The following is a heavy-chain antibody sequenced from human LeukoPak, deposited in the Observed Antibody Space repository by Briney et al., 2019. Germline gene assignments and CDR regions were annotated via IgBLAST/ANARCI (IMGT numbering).Heavy chain of an antibody. CDR2: MYYSGST. Sequence: PSETLSLTCTVSGGSISSSSYDWGWIRQPRGKGVEWIGSMYYSGSTYYHPSLKSRVTISVDTSKNQFSLKLSSVTAADTAVYYCASSGYYYDSSGADYWGQGTLVTVSS. J-gene: IGHJ4*02. CDR1: GGSISSSSYD. V-gene: IGHV4-39*01. CDR3: ASSGYYYDSSGADY. D-gene: IGHD3-22*01.